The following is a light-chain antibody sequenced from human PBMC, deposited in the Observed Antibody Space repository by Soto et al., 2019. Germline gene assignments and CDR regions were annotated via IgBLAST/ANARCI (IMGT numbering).Light chain of an antibody. CDR3: QQRTSWPLT. V-gene: IGKV3-11*01. J-gene: IGKJ5*01. CDR2: DTS. Sequence: EIVMTQSPATLSVSPGERATLSCRASQSVSIKLAWYQQRPGQAPRLLIYDTSTRATGIPARFSGSGSGADFTLTISSLEPEDFAVYYCQQRTSWPLTFGQGTRLEL. CDR1: QSVSIK.